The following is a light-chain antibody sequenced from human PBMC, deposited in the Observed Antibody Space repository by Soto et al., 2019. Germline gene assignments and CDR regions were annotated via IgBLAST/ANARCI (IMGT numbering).Light chain of an antibody. Sequence: QSVLTQPASVSGSPGQSITISCTGTSSDVGGDNYVSCYQQHPGKAPKLMIYEVSNRPSGVSNRFSGSKSGNPASLTISGLQAEDEADYYCILYTSSSTQVFGTGTKVTVL. CDR3: ILYTSSSTQV. CDR1: SSDVGGDNY. CDR2: EVS. J-gene: IGLJ1*01. V-gene: IGLV2-14*01.